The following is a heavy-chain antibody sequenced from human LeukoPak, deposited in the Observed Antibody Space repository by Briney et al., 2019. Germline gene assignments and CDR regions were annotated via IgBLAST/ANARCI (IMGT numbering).Heavy chain of an antibody. CDR1: GFTFDDYA. Sequence: GRSLRLSCAASGFTFDDYAMHWVRQAPGKGLGWVSGISWNSGSIGYADSVKGRFTISRDNAKNSLYLQMNSLRAEDTALYYCATLTVAARTANFDYLGQGTLVTVSS. CDR3: ATLTVAARTANFDY. J-gene: IGHJ4*02. V-gene: IGHV3-9*01. CDR2: ISWNSGSI. D-gene: IGHD6-6*01.